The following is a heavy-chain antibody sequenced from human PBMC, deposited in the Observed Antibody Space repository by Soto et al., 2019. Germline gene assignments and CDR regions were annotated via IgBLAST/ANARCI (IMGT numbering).Heavy chain of an antibody. J-gene: IGHJ4*02. V-gene: IGHV3-48*02. D-gene: IGHD3-22*01. CDR3: ARDLKTGYYDSSGPHDY. CDR1: GFTFSSYS. CDR2: ISSSSTI. Sequence: GGSLRLSCAASGFTFSSYSMNWVRQAPGKGLEWVSYISSSSTIYYADSVTGRFTISRDNANNSLYLQMNSLRDEDTAVYYCARDLKTGYYDSSGPHDYWGQGTLVTVSS.